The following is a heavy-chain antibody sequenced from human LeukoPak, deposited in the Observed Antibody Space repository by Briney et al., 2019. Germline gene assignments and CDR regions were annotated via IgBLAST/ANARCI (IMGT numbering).Heavy chain of an antibody. Sequence: PGGSLRLSCAASGFTFSGHAMHWVRQTPAVGLEWLAIIGDDGRDQHYTDSVKGRFTISRDNSKNTLFLQLNSLTPEDTALYLCARDLMXGFDSWGQGXLVTX. CDR3: ARDLMXGFDS. D-gene: IGHD3-10*01. CDR1: GFTFSGHA. J-gene: IGHJ4*02. V-gene: IGHV3-30*02. CDR2: IGDDGRDQ.